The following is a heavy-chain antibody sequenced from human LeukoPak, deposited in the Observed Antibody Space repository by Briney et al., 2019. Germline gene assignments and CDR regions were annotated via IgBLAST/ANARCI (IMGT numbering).Heavy chain of an antibody. CDR3: AKDQSGGYLLPLVNY. J-gene: IGHJ4*02. D-gene: IGHD2/OR15-2a*01. Sequence: PGGSLRLSCAASGFTFSSYGMHWVRQAPGKGLEWVAVISYDGSNKYYADSVKGRFTISRDNSKNTLYLQMNSLRAEDTAVYYCAKDQSGGYLLPLVNYWGQGTLVTVSS. CDR2: ISYDGSNK. CDR1: GFTFSSYG. V-gene: IGHV3-30*18.